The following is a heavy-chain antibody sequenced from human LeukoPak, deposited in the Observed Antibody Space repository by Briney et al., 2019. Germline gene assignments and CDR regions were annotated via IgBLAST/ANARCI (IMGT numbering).Heavy chain of an antibody. D-gene: IGHD2-21*02. CDR3: ARVAGGDWYYFDF. Sequence: ASVKVSCKASGYTFTAYYMHWVRQAPGQGLEWMGWINLNSGGTNYAQKFQGRVTMTRDTSISAAYMELSRLGSDDTAVYYCARVAGGDWYYFDFWGQGTLVTLST. J-gene: IGHJ4*02. CDR1: GYTFTAYY. CDR2: INLNSGGT. V-gene: IGHV1-2*02.